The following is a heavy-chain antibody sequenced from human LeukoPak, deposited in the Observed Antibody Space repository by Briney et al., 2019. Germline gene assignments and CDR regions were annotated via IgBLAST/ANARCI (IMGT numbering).Heavy chain of an antibody. V-gene: IGHV4-38-2*02. D-gene: IGHD6-13*01. CDR2: IYHSGST. J-gene: IGHJ6*03. CDR3: ARDRVGQQLVGRKYYYYYMDV. Sequence: PSETLSLTCTVSGYSISSGYYWGWIRPPPGKGLEWIGSIYHSGSTYSNPSLKSRVTISVDTSKNQFSLRLNSLTAADTAVYYCARDRVGQQLVGRKYYYYYMDVWGKGTTVTISS. CDR1: GYSISSGYY.